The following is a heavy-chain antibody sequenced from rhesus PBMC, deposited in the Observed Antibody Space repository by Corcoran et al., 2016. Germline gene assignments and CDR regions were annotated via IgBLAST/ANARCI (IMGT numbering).Heavy chain of an antibody. Sequence: QVQLQESGPGLVKPSETLSLTCAVSGGSVSSSNWWSWIRQPPGKGLVWIGYISGSSGSTYYNPSLKSRVTISTDTSKNQFSLKLSSVTAADTAVYYCARARTGSGCYASWGQGVLVTVSS. J-gene: IGHJ4*01. CDR1: GGSVSSSNW. V-gene: IGHV4-65*01. CDR3: ARARTGSGCYAS. CDR2: ISGSSGST. D-gene: IGHD2-21*01.